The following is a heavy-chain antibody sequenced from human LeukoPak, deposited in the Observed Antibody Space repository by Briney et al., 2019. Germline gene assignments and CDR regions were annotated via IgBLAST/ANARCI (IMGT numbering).Heavy chain of an antibody. CDR1: GYTFTSYA. J-gene: IGHJ4*02. V-gene: IGHV7-4-1*02. Sequence: ASVKVSCKASGYTFTSYAMNWVRQAPGQGLEWMGWINTNTGNPTYAQGFTGRFVFSLDTSVSTAYLQISSLKAEDTAVYYCARDGRVSVSYYYDSSGYKDYWGQGTLVTVSS. D-gene: IGHD3-22*01. CDR3: ARDGRVSVSYYYDSSGYKDY. CDR2: INTNTGNP.